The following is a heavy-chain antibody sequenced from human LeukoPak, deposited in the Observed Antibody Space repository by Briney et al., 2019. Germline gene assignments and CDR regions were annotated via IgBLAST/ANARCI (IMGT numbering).Heavy chain of an antibody. D-gene: IGHD3-22*01. V-gene: IGHV3-23*01. CDR1: GFTFSSYA. Sequence: PGGSLRLSCAASGFTFSSYAMSWVRQAPGEGLEWVSAISGSGGSTYYADSVKGRFTISRDNSKNTLYLQMNSLRAEDTAVYYCAKDSGDSSGYYWGAFDIWGQGTMVTVSS. CDR3: AKDSGDSSGYYWGAFDI. J-gene: IGHJ3*02. CDR2: ISGSGGST.